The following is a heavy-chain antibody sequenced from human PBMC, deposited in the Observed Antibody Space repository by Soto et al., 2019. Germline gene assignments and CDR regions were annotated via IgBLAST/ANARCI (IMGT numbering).Heavy chain of an antibody. J-gene: IGHJ6*02. D-gene: IGHD3-10*01. CDR1: GFTFSNAW. Sequence: GGSLRLSCAASGFTFSNAWMNWVRQAPGKGLERVGLIKSKTDGGTTDNAAPGNSRLTISSDDSTNTLYLHMNSLKTDVTSGDYCSTAAPVYELQKYCYYYCGKDVWGQGTTVTVSS. CDR2: IKSKTDGGTT. V-gene: IGHV3-15*07. CDR3: STAAPVYELQKYCYYYCGKDV.